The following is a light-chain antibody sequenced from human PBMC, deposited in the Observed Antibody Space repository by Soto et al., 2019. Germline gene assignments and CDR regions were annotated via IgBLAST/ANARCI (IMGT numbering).Light chain of an antibody. CDR2: GTS. Sequence: DILMTQSPSSLSASVGDRVTITCRASQNIRGFLHWYQQKSGKAPRLLIYGTSHLESGVPSRFGGSGSGTDFTLTITGLQPEDSASYFCQQSFSNYLTFGGGTKVDIK. V-gene: IGKV1-39*01. CDR1: QNIRGF. CDR3: QQSFSNYLT. J-gene: IGKJ4*01.